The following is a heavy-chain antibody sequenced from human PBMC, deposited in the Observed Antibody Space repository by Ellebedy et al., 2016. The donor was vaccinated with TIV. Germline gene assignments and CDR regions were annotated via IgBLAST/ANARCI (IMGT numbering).Heavy chain of an antibody. V-gene: IGHV4-39*07. J-gene: IGHJ4*02. CDR2: IYYSGST. CDR1: GGSISTGSYY. Sequence: MPSETLSLTCTVSGGSISTGSYYWGWIRQPPGKGLEWIGNIYYSGSTYYNPSLKSRVTISVDTSKNQFSLELSSVTAADTAVYYCARGGASSKYFDYWGQGTLVTVSS. CDR3: ARGGASSKYFDY.